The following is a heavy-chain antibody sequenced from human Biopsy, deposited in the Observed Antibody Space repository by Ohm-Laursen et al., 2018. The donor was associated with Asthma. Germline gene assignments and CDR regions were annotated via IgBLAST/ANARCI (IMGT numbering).Heavy chain of an antibody. CDR3: ARKSGQDYGGGSAFDT. D-gene: IGHD4-23*01. Sequence: SLRLSCAASGFVFSHCGMHWVRQGPGKGLEWVALVKSDGDNKNYEDSVKGRFTISRDNSKSRLHLQINTLRVEDAAVYYCARKSGQDYGGGSAFDTWGQGTLVAVSA. V-gene: IGHV3-30*03. CDR1: GFVFSHCG. CDR2: VKSDGDNK. J-gene: IGHJ3*02.